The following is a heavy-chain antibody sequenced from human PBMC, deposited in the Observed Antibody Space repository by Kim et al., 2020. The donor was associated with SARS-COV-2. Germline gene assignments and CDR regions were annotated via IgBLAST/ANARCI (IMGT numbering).Heavy chain of an antibody. J-gene: IGHJ6*02. V-gene: IGHV3-30-3*01. D-gene: IGHD3-3*01. Sequence: GGSLRLSCAASGFTFSSYAMHWVRQAPGKGLEWVAVISYDGSNKYYADSVKGRFTISRDNSKNTLYLQMNSLRAEDTAVYYCARDLSQDYDFWSGYYINPGYYYYYGMDGWGQGTTVTVSS. CDR3: ARDLSQDYDFWSGYYINPGYYYYYGMDG. CDR2: ISYDGSNK. CDR1: GFTFSSYA.